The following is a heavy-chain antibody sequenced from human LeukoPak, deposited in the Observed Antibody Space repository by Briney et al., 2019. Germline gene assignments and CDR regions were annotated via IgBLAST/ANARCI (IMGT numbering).Heavy chain of an antibody. V-gene: IGHV3-48*04. CDR2: ISRDGDTI. D-gene: IGHD2-21*02. CDR1: GFTYGTYA. CDR3: VRKAIKVTTFDY. Sequence: GGSLRLSCAASGFTYGTYAMNWVRQAPGKGLEWVSFISRDGDTIDYADSVKGRFTISRDNAKNSLYLQMNSLRGEDTAVYYCVRKAIKVTTFDYWGQGTLVTVSS. J-gene: IGHJ4*02.